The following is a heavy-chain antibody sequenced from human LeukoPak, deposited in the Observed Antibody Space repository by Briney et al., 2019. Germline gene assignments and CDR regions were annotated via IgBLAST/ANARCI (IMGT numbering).Heavy chain of an antibody. CDR2: IYSGGST. D-gene: IGHD3-3*01. V-gene: IGHV3-66*02. J-gene: IGHJ4*02. CDR3: ARVLGYDFWSGLDY. Sequence: GGSLRLSGAASGFTVSSNYMSWVRQAPGKGLEWVSVIYSGGSTYYADSVKGRFTISRDNSKNTLYLQMNSLRAEDTAVYYCARVLGYDFWSGLDYWGQGTLVTVSS. CDR1: GFTVSSNY.